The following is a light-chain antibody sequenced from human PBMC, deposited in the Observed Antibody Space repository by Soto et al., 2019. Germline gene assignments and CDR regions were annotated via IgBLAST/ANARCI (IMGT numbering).Light chain of an antibody. Sequence: QSVLTQPPSASGSPGQSVTISCTGTSSDIGYYNYVSWYQQHPGKAPKLMIFEVNPRPSGVPDRFSGSRSGNTASLTVSGLQAEDEASYYCSSHAGRNKYVIFGGGTKLTVL. CDR3: SSHAGRNKYVI. CDR2: EVN. CDR1: SSDIGYYNY. V-gene: IGLV2-8*01. J-gene: IGLJ2*01.